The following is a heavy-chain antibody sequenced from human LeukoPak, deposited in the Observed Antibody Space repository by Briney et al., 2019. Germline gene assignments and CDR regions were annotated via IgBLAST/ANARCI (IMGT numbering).Heavy chain of an antibody. Sequence: PVGSLRLSCAASGFIVSSNYMNWVRQAPGKGLEWVSVIYSGGSTYYADSVKGRFTISRDNSKNTVHLQMNDLRAEDTAVYYCARSWDARLNFDYWGQGTLVTVSS. D-gene: IGHD1-26*01. CDR3: ARSWDARLNFDY. J-gene: IGHJ4*02. CDR1: GFIVSSNY. CDR2: IYSGGST. V-gene: IGHV3-66*02.